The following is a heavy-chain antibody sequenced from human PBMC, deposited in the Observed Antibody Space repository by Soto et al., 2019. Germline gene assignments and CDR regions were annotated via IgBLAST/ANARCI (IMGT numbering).Heavy chain of an antibody. CDR2: IWYDGSNK. D-gene: IGHD6-13*01. V-gene: IGHV3-33*01. Sequence: GGSLRLSCAASGFTFSSYGMHWVRQAPGKGLEWVAVIWYDGSNKYYADSVKGRFTISRDNSKNTLYLQMNSLRAEDTAMYYCARGGSSSWYYYYYGMDVWGQGTTVTVSS. CDR3: ARGGSSSWYYYYYGMDV. J-gene: IGHJ6*02. CDR1: GFTFSSYG.